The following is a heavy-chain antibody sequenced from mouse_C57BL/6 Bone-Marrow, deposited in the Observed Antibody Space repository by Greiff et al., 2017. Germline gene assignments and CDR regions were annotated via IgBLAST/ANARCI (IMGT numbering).Heavy chain of an antibody. Sequence: EVKLMESGEGLVKPGGSLKLSCAASGFTFSSYAMSWVRQTPEKRLEWVAYISSGGDYIYYADTVKGRFTISRDNARNTLYLQMDSLKSEDTAMYYCTRVGGSYAMDYWGQGTSVTVSS. CDR2: ISSGGDYI. V-gene: IGHV5-9-1*02. D-gene: IGHD3-2*02. CDR1: GFTFSSYA. J-gene: IGHJ4*01. CDR3: TRVGGSYAMDY.